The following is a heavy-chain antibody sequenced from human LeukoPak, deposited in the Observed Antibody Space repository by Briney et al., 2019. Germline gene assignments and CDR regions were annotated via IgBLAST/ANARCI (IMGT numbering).Heavy chain of an antibody. CDR1: GDSVSRSDSY. Sequence: PSETLSLTCSVSGDSVSRSDSYWDWIRQPPGKGLEWIGTIYYSGSTYYNPSLKSRVTISVDTSKNQFSLKLSSVTAADTAVYYCASSTFGGVIVSFSLWGRGTLVTVSS. CDR3: ASSTFGGVIVSFSL. J-gene: IGHJ2*01. CDR2: IYYSGST. D-gene: IGHD3-16*02. V-gene: IGHV4-39*01.